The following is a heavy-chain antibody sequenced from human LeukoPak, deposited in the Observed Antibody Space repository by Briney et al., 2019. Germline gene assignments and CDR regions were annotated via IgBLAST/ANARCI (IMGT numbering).Heavy chain of an antibody. D-gene: IGHD2-15*01. J-gene: IGHJ4*02. V-gene: IGHV3-23*01. CDR3: AKGNIVVVAAYYYFDY. Sequence: GGSLRLSCAASGFSFSDYSMNWVRQAPGKGLEWVSAISGSGGSTYYADSVKGRFTISRDNSKNTLYLQMNSLRAEDTAVYYCAKGNIVVVAAYYYFDYWGQGTLVTVSS. CDR2: ISGSGGST. CDR1: GFSFSDYS.